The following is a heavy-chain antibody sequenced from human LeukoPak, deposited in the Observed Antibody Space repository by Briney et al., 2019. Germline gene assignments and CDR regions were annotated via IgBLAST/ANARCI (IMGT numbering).Heavy chain of an antibody. CDR2: ISTDGYTT. V-gene: IGHV3-74*01. J-gene: IGHJ4*02. CDR3: VVGGSPGY. Sequence: PGGSLRLSCAASGLAFSAYKMYWVRQAQRKGLVWVSRISTDGYTTDYADFVQGRFTASRDNTKNTWSLEMNSLRAEDTAVYYCVVGGSPGYWGQGTLVTVSS. CDR1: GLAFSAYK. D-gene: IGHD2-15*01.